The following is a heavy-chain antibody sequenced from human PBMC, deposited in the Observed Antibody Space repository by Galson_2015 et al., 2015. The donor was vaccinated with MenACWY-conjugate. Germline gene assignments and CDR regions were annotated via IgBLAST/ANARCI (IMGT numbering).Heavy chain of an antibody. CDR3: TTDYFGQYFFDS. V-gene: IGHV3-15*01. J-gene: IGHJ4*02. Sequence: SLRLSCAASGFTFSNAWMTWVRQAPGKGLEWVSRIKSKTHSGTPDYAAPVNGRFTISRDDSRNTVYLEVNGLKAEDTGLYYCTTDYFGQYFFDSWGQGTPVTVSS. CDR2: IKSKTHSGTP. D-gene: IGHD2/OR15-2a*01. CDR1: GFTFSNAW.